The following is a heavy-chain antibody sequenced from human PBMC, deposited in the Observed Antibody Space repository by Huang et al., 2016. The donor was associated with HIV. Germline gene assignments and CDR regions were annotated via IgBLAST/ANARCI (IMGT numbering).Heavy chain of an antibody. V-gene: IGHV4-34*01. Sequence: QVQLYQWGAGPLRPSETLSLTCGVAGGSLHGYYWNWLRQSTGRGLEWIVEVNNGGISKYNPSPKSRVTIPVDTSKIQFSLNLTSVTATDTADYYCATSRSGSGWFLDIWGRGTLVSVS. CDR1: GGSLHGYY. CDR3: ATSRSGSGWFLDI. J-gene: IGHJ2*01. D-gene: IGHD6-19*01. CDR2: VNNGGIS.